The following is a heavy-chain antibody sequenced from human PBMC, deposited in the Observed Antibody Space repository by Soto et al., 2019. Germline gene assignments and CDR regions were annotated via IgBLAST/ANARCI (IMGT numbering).Heavy chain of an antibody. Sequence: QVQLAQSGAEVKEPGASVKVSCKVSGYTFIEYYLHWVRQAPGQGPEWLGWINPYTGVTHSAQKFQGRVTMTRDTSISTAYMEVSSLSSDDAAVYFCGRDPIGGGTPYYIDFWGQGTLVTVSS. CDR2: INPYTGVT. CDR3: GRDPIGGGTPYYIDF. CDR1: GYTFIEYY. D-gene: IGHD3-10*01. V-gene: IGHV1-2*02. J-gene: IGHJ4*02.